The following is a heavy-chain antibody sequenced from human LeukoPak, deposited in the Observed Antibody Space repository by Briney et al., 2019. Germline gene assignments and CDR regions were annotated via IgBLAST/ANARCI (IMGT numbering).Heavy chain of an antibody. J-gene: IGHJ6*02. Sequence: LSLTCAVYGGSFSGYYWSWIRQPPGKGLEWVSYISSSSSTIAYADSVKGRFTISRDNAKNSLYLQMNSLRAEDTAVYYCAVTYYDFWSAQGYGMDVWGQGTTVTVSS. CDR1: GGSFSGYY. D-gene: IGHD3-3*01. CDR2: ISSSSSTI. V-gene: IGHV3-11*04. CDR3: AVTYYDFWSAQGYGMDV.